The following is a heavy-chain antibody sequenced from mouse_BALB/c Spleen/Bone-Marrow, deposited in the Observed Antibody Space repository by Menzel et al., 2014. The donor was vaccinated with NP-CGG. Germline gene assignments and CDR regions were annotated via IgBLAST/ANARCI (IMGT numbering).Heavy chain of an antibody. V-gene: IGHV5-6-3*01. CDR3: ARGNYGNYVDYFDY. CDR1: GFTFSSYG. Sequence: EVKLMESGGGLVQPGGSLKLSCAASGFTFSSYGMSWVCQTPDKRLELVASINSNGGSTYYPDSVKGRFTISRDNAKNTLSLQMSSLKSEDTAMYYCARGNYGNYVDYFDYWGQGTTLTVSS. CDR2: INSNGGST. D-gene: IGHD2-1*01. J-gene: IGHJ2*01.